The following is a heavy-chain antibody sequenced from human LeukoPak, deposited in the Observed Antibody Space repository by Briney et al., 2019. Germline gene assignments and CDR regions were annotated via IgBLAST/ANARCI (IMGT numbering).Heavy chain of an antibody. CDR1: GFAFSSYD. V-gene: IGHV3-13*01. CDR2: IGTAGDT. D-gene: IGHD3-3*01. Sequence: GGSLRLSCSASGFAFSSYDMHWVRQATGRGLEWVSAIGTAGDTYYLGTVKGRFTISRENAKNPFYLQMSSLRAEDTAVYYCTRSSATLGTWGGYSLDYFGMDVWGQGTTVAVSS. J-gene: IGHJ6*02. CDR3: TRSSATLGTWGGYSLDYFGMDV.